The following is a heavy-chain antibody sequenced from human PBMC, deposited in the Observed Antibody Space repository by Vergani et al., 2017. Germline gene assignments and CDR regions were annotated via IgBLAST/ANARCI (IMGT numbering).Heavy chain of an antibody. D-gene: IGHD5-18*01. V-gene: IGHV4-34*01. J-gene: IGHJ5*02. CDR1: GGSFSGYY. Sequence: QVQLQQWGAGLLKPSETLSLTCAVYGGSFSGYYWSWIRQPPGKGLEWIGEINPSGSTNYNPSLKSRVTISVDTSKNQFSLKLSSVTAADTAVYYCARDRGYSYVYNWFDPWGQGTLVTVSS. CDR3: ARDRGYSYVYNWFDP. CDR2: INPSGST.